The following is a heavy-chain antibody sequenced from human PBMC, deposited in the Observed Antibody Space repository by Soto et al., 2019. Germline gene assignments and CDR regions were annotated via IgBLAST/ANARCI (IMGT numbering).Heavy chain of an antibody. CDR3: ARDDCSGGPCLIY. V-gene: IGHV3-33*01. CDR1: GFTFSSYG. Sequence: GGSLRLSCTASGFTFSSYGFHWVRQAPGNGLEWVSVIWYDGSNKYYADSVKGRFTISRDNSKNTLFLQMNSLRVDDTAVYYCARDDCSGGPCLIYWGQGTLVTVSS. J-gene: IGHJ4*02. D-gene: IGHD2-15*01. CDR2: IWYDGSNK.